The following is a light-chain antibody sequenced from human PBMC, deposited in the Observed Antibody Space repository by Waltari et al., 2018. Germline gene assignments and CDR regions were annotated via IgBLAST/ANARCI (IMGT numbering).Light chain of an antibody. V-gene: IGKV3-20*01. CDR3: QQYGSSPPWT. CDR2: GAS. Sequence: EIVLTQSPGTLSLSPGERATLSCRASQSVSSSYLAWYQQKPGQAPRLLIYGASRRATGIPDWFSGSGSGTDFTLTISRLEPEDFAVYYCQQYGSSPPWTFGQGTKVEIK. CDR1: QSVSSSY. J-gene: IGKJ1*01.